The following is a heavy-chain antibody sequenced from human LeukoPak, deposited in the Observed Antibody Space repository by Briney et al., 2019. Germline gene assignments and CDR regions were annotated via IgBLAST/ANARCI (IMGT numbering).Heavy chain of an antibody. D-gene: IGHD3-10*01. J-gene: IGHJ4*02. V-gene: IGHV1-8*01. CDR2: MNPNSGNT. Sequence: ASVKVSCKASGYTFTSYDINWVRQATGQGLEWMGCMNPNSGNTGYAQKFQGRVTMTRNTSISTAYMELSSLRSEDTAVYYCAVRRKWFGECDYWGQGTLVTVSS. CDR3: AVRRKWFGECDY. CDR1: GYTFTSYD.